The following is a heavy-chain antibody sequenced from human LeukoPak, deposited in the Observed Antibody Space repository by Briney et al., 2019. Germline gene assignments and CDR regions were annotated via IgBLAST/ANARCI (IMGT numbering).Heavy chain of an antibody. CDR3: TRGVALATVYYFDF. V-gene: IGHV1-18*04. CDR1: GFTFSAYG. J-gene: IGHJ4*02. D-gene: IGHD3-10*01. Sequence: SVKVSCKTSGFTFSAYGIAWMRQAPGHGPEWMGWISNHNGNTKYAQKFQDRITVTTETSTGTASMELRSLKPDDTGIYYCTRGVALATVYYFDFWGRGTQVTVAS. CDR2: ISNHNGNT.